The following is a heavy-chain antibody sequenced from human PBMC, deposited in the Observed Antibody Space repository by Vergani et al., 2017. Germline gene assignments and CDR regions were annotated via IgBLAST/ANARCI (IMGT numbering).Heavy chain of an antibody. CDR3: AKDTTVVTPLGGDAFEI. CDR1: GFTFDDYA. CDR2: ISWNSGSI. D-gene: IGHD4-23*01. V-gene: IGHV3-9*01. Sequence: EVQLVESGGGLVQPGRSLRLFCAASGFTFDDYAMHWVRQAPGKGLEWVSGISWNSGSIGYADSVKGRFTISRDNAKNSLYLQMNSLRAEDTALYYCAKDTTVVTPLGGDAFEIWGQGTMVTVSS. J-gene: IGHJ3*02.